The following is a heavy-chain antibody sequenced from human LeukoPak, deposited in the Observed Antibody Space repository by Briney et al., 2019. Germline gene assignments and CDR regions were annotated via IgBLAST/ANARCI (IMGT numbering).Heavy chain of an antibody. CDR3: AREPSSSWYNDFDY. J-gene: IGHJ4*02. CDR2: IYSGGST. CDR1: GFTVSSNY. V-gene: IGHV3-53*01. Sequence: GGSLRLSCAASGFTVSSNYMSWVRQAPGKGLEWVSVIYSGGSTYYADSVKGRFTISRDNAKNSLYLQMNSLRAEDTAVYYCAREPSSSWYNDFDYWGQGTLVTVSS. D-gene: IGHD6-13*01.